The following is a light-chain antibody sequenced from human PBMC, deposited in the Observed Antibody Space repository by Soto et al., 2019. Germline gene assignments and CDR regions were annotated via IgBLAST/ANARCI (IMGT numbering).Light chain of an antibody. Sequence: EIVLTQSPGTLSLSPGERATLSCRASQSVSSSYLAWYQQKPGQAPRLLIYGASSRATGIPDRFSGSGSGTDFTLTISRLEPELFAVYCCQQYGCSAWTFGQGTKVEIK. CDR1: QSVSSSY. V-gene: IGKV3-20*01. CDR2: GAS. CDR3: QQYGCSAWT. J-gene: IGKJ1*01.